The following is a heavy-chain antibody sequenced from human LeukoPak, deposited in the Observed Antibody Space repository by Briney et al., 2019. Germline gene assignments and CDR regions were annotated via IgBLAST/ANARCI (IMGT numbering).Heavy chain of an antibody. D-gene: IGHD3-10*01. CDR1: GYTFTSYD. J-gene: IGHJ6*03. CDR2: MNPNSGNT. V-gene: IGHV1-8*03. CDR3: ARGMVGWFGELFLTHYYYYMDV. Sequence: ASVKVSCKTSGYTFTSYDINWVRQATEQGLEWMGWMNPNSGNTGYAQKFQGRVTITRNTSISTAYMELSSLRSEDTAVYYCARGMVGWFGELFLTHYYYYMDVWGKGTTVTVSS.